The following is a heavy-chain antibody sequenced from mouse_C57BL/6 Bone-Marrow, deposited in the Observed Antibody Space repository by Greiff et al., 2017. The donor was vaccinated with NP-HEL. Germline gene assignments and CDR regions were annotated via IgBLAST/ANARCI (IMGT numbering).Heavy chain of an antibody. CDR2: IYPGDGDT. J-gene: IGHJ4*01. D-gene: IGHD2-1*01. V-gene: IGHV1-5*01. CDR3: ARGSLLSYAMDY. CDR1: GYTFNSYW. Sequence: EVQLQQSGTVLVRPGASVKMSCKTSGYTFNSYWMHWVKQRPGQGLEWIGAIYPGDGDTSYNQKFKGKAKLTAVTSSSTAYMELSSLTYEDSAVYFCARGSLLSYAMDYWGQGTSVTVSS.